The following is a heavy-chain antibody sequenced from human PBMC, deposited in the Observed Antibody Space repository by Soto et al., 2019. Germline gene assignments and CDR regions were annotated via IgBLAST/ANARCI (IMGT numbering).Heavy chain of an antibody. D-gene: IGHD2-2*01. CDR1: GFTFSSYS. V-gene: IGHV3-21*01. Sequence: EVQLVESGGGLVKPGGSLRLSCAASGFTFSSYSMNWVRQAPGKGLEWVSSISSSSSYIYYADSVKGRFTISRDNAKKSRYLQTNGLGAEDTGVYYCARDPADIVEVPAANTMDYWGKGSLVTVSS. CDR3: ARDPADIVEVPAANTMDY. CDR2: ISSSSSYI. J-gene: IGHJ4*02.